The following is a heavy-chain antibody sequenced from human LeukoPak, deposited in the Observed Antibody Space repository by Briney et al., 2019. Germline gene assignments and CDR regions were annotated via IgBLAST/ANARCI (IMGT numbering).Heavy chain of an antibody. CDR3: AKINNDDDY. J-gene: IGHJ4*02. CDR1: GFTFSSYA. D-gene: IGHD1/OR15-1a*01. Sequence: GGSLRLSCAASGFTFSSYARHWVRQAPGKGLVWVSDMNEYSTTIRYADSVKGRFTISRDNSKNMIYLQMNSLRGEDSAVYYCAKINNDDDYWGQGTLVSVSS. V-gene: IGHV3-74*01. CDR2: MNEYSTTI.